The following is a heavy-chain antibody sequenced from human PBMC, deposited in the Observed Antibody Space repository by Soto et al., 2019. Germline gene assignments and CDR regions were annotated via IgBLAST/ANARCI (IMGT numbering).Heavy chain of an antibody. Sequence: EVHLVESGGGLVKPGGSLRLSCAASGFGFADGWMSWVRQAPGKGLEWVGRVKSKTSGGTTDYNAPVEGRFTISRDDSKNTLYLQMNSLKSEDTAVYYCTTIVAGTDYWGQGTLVSVSS. J-gene: IGHJ4*02. CDR3: TTIVAGTDY. CDR2: VKSKTSGGTT. CDR1: GFGFADGW. D-gene: IGHD6-19*01. V-gene: IGHV3-15*01.